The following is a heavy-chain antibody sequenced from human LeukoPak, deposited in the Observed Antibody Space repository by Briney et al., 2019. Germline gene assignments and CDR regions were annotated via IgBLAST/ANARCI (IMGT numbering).Heavy chain of an antibody. V-gene: IGHV3-48*01. CDR3: ARGARGFWSGYYDC. CDR1: GFTFSSYS. J-gene: IGHJ4*02. Sequence: GGSLRLSCAASGFTFSSYSMTWVRQAPGKGQEWVSYISSGSSTIYYTSSVKGRFTISSDNAKNSLYLQMNSPRAEDTAVYYCARGARGFWSGYYDCWGQGTLVTVSS. CDR2: ISSGSSTI. D-gene: IGHD3-3*01.